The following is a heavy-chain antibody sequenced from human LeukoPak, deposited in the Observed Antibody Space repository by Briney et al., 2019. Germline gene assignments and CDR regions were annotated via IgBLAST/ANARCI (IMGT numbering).Heavy chain of an antibody. CDR1: GGSFSGYY. CDR2: INHSGST. D-gene: IGHD6-13*01. CDR3: ARHTRSSHTYFDY. V-gene: IGHV4-34*01. J-gene: IGHJ4*02. Sequence: PSETLSLTCAVYGGSFSGYYWSWIRQPPGKGLEWIGEINHSGSTNYNPSLKSRVTISVDTSKNQFSLKLSSVTAADTAVYYCARHTRSSHTYFDYWGQGTLVTVSS.